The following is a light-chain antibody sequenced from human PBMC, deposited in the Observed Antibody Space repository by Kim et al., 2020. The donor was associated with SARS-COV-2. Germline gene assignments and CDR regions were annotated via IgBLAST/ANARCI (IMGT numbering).Light chain of an antibody. Sequence: EESTTPSRTGRPVDSNFFSYYHQKPAQAPRSLITGAACRTTNCPDRFSGGSSGTDFTLTISRVEPEDSAVDYCQYYGSSSSITFGQGTRLEIK. J-gene: IGKJ5*01. CDR3: QYYGSSSSIT. CDR1: RPVDSNF. CDR2: GAA. V-gene: IGKV3-20*01.